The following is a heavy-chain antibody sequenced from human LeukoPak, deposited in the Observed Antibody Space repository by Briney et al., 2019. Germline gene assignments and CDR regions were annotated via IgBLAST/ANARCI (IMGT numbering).Heavy chain of an antibody. D-gene: IGHD3-10*01. Sequence: SVKVSCKASGFTFTSSTIRWVRQARGQRLEWIGWIVVGSGNTNYAQKFQEGVIITRDMSTTTVYMELSSLRSEDTAVYYCAGTPWFGELTLDYWGQGTLVTVSS. J-gene: IGHJ4*02. V-gene: IGHV1-58*02. CDR1: GFTFTSST. CDR2: IVVGSGNT. CDR3: AGTPWFGELTLDY.